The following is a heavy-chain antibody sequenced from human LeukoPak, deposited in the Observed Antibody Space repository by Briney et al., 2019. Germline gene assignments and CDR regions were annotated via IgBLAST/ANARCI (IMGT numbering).Heavy chain of an antibody. CDR3: AKEDLGVSIYYFDS. Sequence: GGSLRLSCAASGFTFSTYAMTWVRQAPGKGLEWVSAIGRSGGNTYYADSVKGRFTISRDNSKNTLYLQMNSLRAEDTALYYCAKEDLGVSIYYFDSWGQGTLVIVSS. D-gene: IGHD2-21*01. V-gene: IGHV3-23*01. CDR2: IGRSGGNT. CDR1: GFTFSTYA. J-gene: IGHJ4*02.